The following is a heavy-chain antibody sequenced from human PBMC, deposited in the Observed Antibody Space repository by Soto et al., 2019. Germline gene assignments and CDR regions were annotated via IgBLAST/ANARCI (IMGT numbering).Heavy chain of an antibody. D-gene: IGHD2-2*01. CDR2: ISSNGGST. CDR3: ARVPYCSSTSCYNWFDP. Sequence: SLRLSCAASGFTFSSYAMHWVRQAPGKGLEYVSAISSNGGSTYYANSVKGRFTISRDNSKNTLYLQMGSLRAEDMAVYYCARVPYCSSTSCYNWFDPRGQGTLVTVSS. J-gene: IGHJ5*02. V-gene: IGHV3-64*01. CDR1: GFTFSSYA.